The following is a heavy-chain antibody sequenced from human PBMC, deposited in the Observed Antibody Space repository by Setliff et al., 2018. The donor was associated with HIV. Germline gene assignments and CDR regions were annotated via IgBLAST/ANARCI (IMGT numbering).Heavy chain of an antibody. CDR3: AKHLSPGSGWYSKARGMDV. J-gene: IGHJ6*02. CDR1: GYTFSNYC. D-gene: IGHD6-19*01. CDR2: IYPANSDT. V-gene: IGHV5-51*01. Sequence: PGESLKISCKDSGYTFSNYCIAWVRQIPGKGLEWMGIIYPANSDTTDSPSFQGQVTIAADKSISTAYLQWSSLKASDTAMYYCAKHLSPGSGWYSKARGMDVWGQGTTVTVSS.